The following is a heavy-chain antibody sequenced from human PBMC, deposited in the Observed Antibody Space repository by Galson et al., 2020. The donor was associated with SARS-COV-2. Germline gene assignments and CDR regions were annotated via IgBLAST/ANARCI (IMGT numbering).Heavy chain of an antibody. V-gene: IGHV3-23*01. CDR1: GFTFNIYA. J-gene: IGHJ6*02. D-gene: IGHD6-13*01. Sequence: GESLKISCAASGFTFNIYAMSWVRQAPGKGLEWVSDISDSGGSTYYTDSVKDRFTVSRDNSKNTLYLQMNSLRVEDAAVYHCAKGIAPVGDFYNGLDVWGQGTTVTVSS. CDR2: ISDSGGST. CDR3: AKGIAPVGDFYNGLDV.